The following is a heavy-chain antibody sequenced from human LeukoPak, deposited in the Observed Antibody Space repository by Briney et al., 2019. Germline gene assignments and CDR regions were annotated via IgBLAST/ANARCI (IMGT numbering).Heavy chain of an antibody. J-gene: IGHJ4*02. D-gene: IGHD3-22*01. CDR3: AKDIHLRGAGGYFDY. Sequence: GGSLRLSCAASGFTFDDYAMHWVRQAPGKGLEWVSGISWNSGSIGYADSVKGRFTISRDNAKNSLYLQMNSLRAEDTALYYCAKDIHLRGAGGYFDYWGQGTLVTVSS. V-gene: IGHV3-9*01. CDR2: ISWNSGSI. CDR1: GFTFDDYA.